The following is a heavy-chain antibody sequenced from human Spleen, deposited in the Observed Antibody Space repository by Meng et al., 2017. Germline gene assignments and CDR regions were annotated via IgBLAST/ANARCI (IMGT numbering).Heavy chain of an antibody. V-gene: IGHV1-2*06. CDR3: ARDEDISAAGTLFGDY. CDR2: INPKSGDT. Sequence: ASVKVSCKASGYTVTNYAMHWVRQAPGQGLEWMGRINPKSGDTHYAQRFQGRVTMTGDTSISTAYMELSGLRSDDTAMYYCARDEDISAAGTLFGDYWGQGPLVTFSS. J-gene: IGHJ4*02. D-gene: IGHD6-13*01. CDR1: GYTVTNYA.